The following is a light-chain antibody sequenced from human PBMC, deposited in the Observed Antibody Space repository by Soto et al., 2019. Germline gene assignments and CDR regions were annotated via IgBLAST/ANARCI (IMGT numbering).Light chain of an antibody. CDR2: DAS. J-gene: IGKJ4*01. CDR1: QSVSSY. V-gene: IGKV3-11*01. Sequence: EIVLTQSPATLSLSPGERATLSCRASQSVSSYLVWYQQKPGQAPRLLIYDASNRATGIPARFSGSGSGTDFTLTISSLEPEDFAVYYCQQRSKWPPLTFGGGTKVDIK. CDR3: QQRSKWPPLT.